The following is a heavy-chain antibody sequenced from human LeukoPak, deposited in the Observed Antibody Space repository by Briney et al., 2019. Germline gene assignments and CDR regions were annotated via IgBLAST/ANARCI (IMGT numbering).Heavy chain of an antibody. J-gene: IGHJ4*02. V-gene: IGHV4-59*01. Sequence: SETLSLTCTVSGVSISTYYWSWIRQPPDKVLEWIGYIYYSGSTNYNPSLKSRVTISVDTSKNQFSLKLSSVTAADTVFFFKQKTAYEILTGYYMGDYWGQGTLVTVSS. CDR2: IYYSGST. D-gene: IGHD3-9*01. CDR3: QKTAYEILTGYYMGDY. CDR1: GVSISTYY.